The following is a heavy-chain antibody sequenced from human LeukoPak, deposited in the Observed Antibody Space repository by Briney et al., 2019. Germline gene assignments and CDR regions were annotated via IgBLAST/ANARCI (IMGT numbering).Heavy chain of an antibody. D-gene: IGHD3-22*01. Sequence: GESLKISCTGSGYSFTTYWIGWVRQMPGKGLEWMGIIYPGDSTTRYSPSFQGQVTISADKSITTAYLQWSSLKASDTAMFYCARRAGNSGYFSDAFDIWGQGTMVTVSS. CDR1: GYSFTTYW. CDR3: ARRAGNSGYFSDAFDI. CDR2: IYPGDSTT. V-gene: IGHV5-51*01. J-gene: IGHJ3*02.